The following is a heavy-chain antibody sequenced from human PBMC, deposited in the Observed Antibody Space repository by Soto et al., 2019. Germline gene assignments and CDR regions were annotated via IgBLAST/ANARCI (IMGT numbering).Heavy chain of an antibody. CDR2: VYYSGTT. CDR1: CGSLNRYW. V-gene: IGHV4-4*07. Sequence: SGTPSLTCRGSCGSLNRYWWSWVREPAGKGLEWIGRVYYSGTTDYTPSLHSRATMSVETSKNQFSLKLSSVTVADTAVYYCAIDICSFAYGEVYWGQGIQVTVSS. J-gene: IGHJ4*02. D-gene: IGHD3-10*01. CDR3: AIDICSFAYGEVY.